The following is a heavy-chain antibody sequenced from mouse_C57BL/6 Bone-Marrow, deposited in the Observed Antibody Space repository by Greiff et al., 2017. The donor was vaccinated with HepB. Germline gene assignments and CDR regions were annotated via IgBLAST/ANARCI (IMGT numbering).Heavy chain of an antibody. CDR2: IRLKSDNYAT. D-gene: IGHD1-1*01. CDR3: TTVHYYGSSHYYAMDY. CDR1: GFTFSNYW. V-gene: IGHV6-3*01. J-gene: IGHJ4*01. Sequence: DVMLVESGGGLVQPGGSMKLSCVASGFTFSNYWMNWVRQSPEKGLEWVAQIRLKSDNYATNYAESVKGRFTISRDDSKSSVYLQMNNLRAEDTGIYYCTTVHYYGSSHYYAMDYWGQGTSVTVSS.